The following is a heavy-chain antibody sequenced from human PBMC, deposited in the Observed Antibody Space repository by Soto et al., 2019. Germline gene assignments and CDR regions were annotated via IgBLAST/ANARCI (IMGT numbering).Heavy chain of an antibody. V-gene: IGHV1-69*13. Sequence: SVKVSCKASGGTFSSYAISWVRQAPGQGLEWMGGIIPIFGTANYAQKFQGRVTITADESTSTAYMELSSLRSEDTAVYYCATRTLDSSGYCRPFHWYFDLWGRGTLVIVSS. CDR1: GGTFSSYA. J-gene: IGHJ2*01. CDR2: IIPIFGTA. D-gene: IGHD3-22*01. CDR3: ATRTLDSSGYCRPFHWYFDL.